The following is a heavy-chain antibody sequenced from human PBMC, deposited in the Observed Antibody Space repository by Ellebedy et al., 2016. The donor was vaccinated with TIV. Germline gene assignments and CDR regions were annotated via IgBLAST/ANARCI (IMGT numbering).Heavy chain of an antibody. CDR3: ARDGYCSGGSCLDY. J-gene: IGHJ4*02. D-gene: IGHD2-15*01. CDR1: GGSFSGYY. V-gene: IGHV4-34*01. CDR2: INRGGST. Sequence: GSLRLXXAVYGGSFSGYYWSWIRQPPGKGLEWIGEINRGGSTNYNPSLKSRVTISVDTSKNQFSLKLSSVTAADTAVYYCARDGYCSGGSCLDYWGQGTLVTVSS.